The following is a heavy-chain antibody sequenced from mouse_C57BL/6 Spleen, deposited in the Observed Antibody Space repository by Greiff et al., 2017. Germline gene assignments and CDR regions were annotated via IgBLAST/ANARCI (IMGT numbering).Heavy chain of an antibody. J-gene: IGHJ2*01. CDR2: IHPNSGST. D-gene: IGHD2-5*01. CDR1: GYTFTSYW. Sequence: QVQLQQPGAELVKPGASVKLSCKASGYTFTSYWMHWVKQRPGQGLEWIGSIHPNSGSTNYNEKFKSKATLTVDKSSSTAYMQLSSLTSEDSAVYCCARSISKEAYYFDYWGQGTTLTVSS. V-gene: IGHV1-64*01. CDR3: ARSISKEAYYFDY.